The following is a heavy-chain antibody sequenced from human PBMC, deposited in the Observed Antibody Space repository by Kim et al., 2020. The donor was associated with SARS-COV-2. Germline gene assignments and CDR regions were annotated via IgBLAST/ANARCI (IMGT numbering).Heavy chain of an antibody. CDR2: IKSKTDGGTT. Sequence: GGSLRLSCAASGFTFSNAWMSWVRQAPGKGLEWVGRIKSKTDGGTTDYAAPVKGRFTISRDDSKNTLYLQMNSLKTEDTAVYYCWAVVPAAMWGADYYYYYGMDVWGQGTTVTVSS. CDR3: WAVVPAAMWGADYYYYYGMDV. D-gene: IGHD2-2*01. J-gene: IGHJ6*02. V-gene: IGHV3-15*01. CDR1: GFTFSNAW.